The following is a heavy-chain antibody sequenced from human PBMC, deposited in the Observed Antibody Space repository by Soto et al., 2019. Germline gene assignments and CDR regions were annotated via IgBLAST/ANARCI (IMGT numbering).Heavy chain of an antibody. V-gene: IGHV4-31*03. CDR3: ASSDCSSTSCYGSGHYFQH. D-gene: IGHD2-2*01. CDR1: GGSISSGGYY. Sequence: QVQLQESGPGLVKPSQTLSLTCTVSGGSISSGGYYWSWIRQHPGKGLEWIGYIYYSGSTYYNPSRKSRVTISVDTSKNQFSLKLSSVTAADTAVYYCASSDCSSTSCYGSGHYFQHWGQGTLVTVSS. J-gene: IGHJ1*01. CDR2: IYYSGST.